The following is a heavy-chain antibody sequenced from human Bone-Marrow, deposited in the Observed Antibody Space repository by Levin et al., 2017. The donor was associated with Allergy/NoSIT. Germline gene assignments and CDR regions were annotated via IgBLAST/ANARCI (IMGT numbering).Heavy chain of an antibody. CDR1: GGTFSSYA. D-gene: IGHD6-13*01. CDR3: ASSSSWYLKFRFDY. V-gene: IGHV1-69*13. CDR2: IIPIFGTA. J-gene: IGHJ4*02. Sequence: SVKVSCKASGGTFSSYAISWVRQAPGQGLEWMGGIIPIFGTANYAQKFQGRVTITADESTSTAYMELSSLRSEDTAVYYCASSSSWYLKFRFDYWGQGTLVTVSS.